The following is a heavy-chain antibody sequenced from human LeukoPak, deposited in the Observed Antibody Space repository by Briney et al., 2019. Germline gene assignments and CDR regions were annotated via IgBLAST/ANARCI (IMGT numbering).Heavy chain of an antibody. D-gene: IGHD3-10*01. CDR2: IYPADSDT. Sequence: GESLTISCKGSGYSFTIYWIGWVRQMPGKGLEWMGIIYPADSDTRYSPSFQGQVTISADKSISTAYLQWSSLKASDTAMYYCARQAHSGNYYDALDYWGQGTLVTVSS. CDR3: ARQAHSGNYYDALDY. CDR1: GYSFTIYW. J-gene: IGHJ4*02. V-gene: IGHV5-51*01.